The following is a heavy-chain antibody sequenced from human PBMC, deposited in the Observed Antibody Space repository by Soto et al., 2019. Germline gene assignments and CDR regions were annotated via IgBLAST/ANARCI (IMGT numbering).Heavy chain of an antibody. CDR3: AGGWLGEFVYYVDY. D-gene: IGHD3-10*01. J-gene: IGHJ4*02. V-gene: IGHV1-18*01. CDR2: ISAYNGNT. CDR1: GYTFTSYG. Sequence: QVQLVQSGAEVKKPGASVKVSCKASGYTFTSYGISWVRQAPGQGLEWMGWISAYNGNTNYAEKLQGRVTMTTDTSTHSGSMGLRGLRADDTAVYYCAGGWLGEFVYYVDYWGPGTLVTVSS.